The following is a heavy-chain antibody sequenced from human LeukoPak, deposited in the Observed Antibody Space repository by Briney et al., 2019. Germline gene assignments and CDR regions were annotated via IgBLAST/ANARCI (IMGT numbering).Heavy chain of an antibody. CDR1: GYTLDRFG. V-gene: IGHV1-18*01. Sequence: ASVKVSCKASGYTLDRFGISWVRQAPGLGLEWLGWINPYNGKTIFGEKFQGRVTITTDTSTSTVYMELTSLRSDDTAVYFCARDTPQHLKRFDYWGQGTLVTVSS. J-gene: IGHJ4*02. D-gene: IGHD6-13*01. CDR3: ARDTPQHLKRFDY. CDR2: INPYNGKT.